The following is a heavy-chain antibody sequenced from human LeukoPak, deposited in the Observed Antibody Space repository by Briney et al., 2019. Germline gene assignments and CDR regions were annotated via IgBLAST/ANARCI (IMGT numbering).Heavy chain of an antibody. CDR3: ARSEVTTGLFDY. V-gene: IGHV4-4*07. J-gene: IGHJ4*02. D-gene: IGHD4-11*01. Sequence: SETLSLTCTVSGGSISSYYWSWIRQPAGKGLEWIGRIYTSGSTNYNPSLKSRVTLSVDKSKNQFSLKLSSVTAADTAVYYCARSEVTTGLFDYWGQGTLVTVSS. CDR2: IYTSGST. CDR1: GGSISSYY.